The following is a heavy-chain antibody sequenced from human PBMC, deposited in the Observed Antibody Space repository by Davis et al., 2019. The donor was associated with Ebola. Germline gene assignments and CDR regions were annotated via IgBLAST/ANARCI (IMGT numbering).Heavy chain of an antibody. V-gene: IGHV3-30-3*01. D-gene: IGHD4-11*01. CDR1: GFTFSSYA. CDR3: ARDYSNWAFYYYYGMDV. Sequence: GSLRLSCAASGFTFSSYAMHWVRQAPGKGLEWVAVISYDGSNKYYADSVKGRFTISRDNSKNTLYLQMNSLRAEDTAVYYCARDYSNWAFYYYYGMDVWGQGTTVTVSS. J-gene: IGHJ6*02. CDR2: ISYDGSNK.